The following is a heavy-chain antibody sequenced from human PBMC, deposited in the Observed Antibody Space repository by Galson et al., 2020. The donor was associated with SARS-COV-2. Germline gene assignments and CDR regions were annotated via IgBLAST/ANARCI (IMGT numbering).Heavy chain of an antibody. V-gene: IGHV4-59*08. J-gene: IGHJ4*02. CDR1: GGSFSRYY. Sequence: SETLSLTCTLSGGSFSRYYGSWIRQPPGKGQEWIGYVYYNGNTNYNPSLKSRVSISVDTSENQFSLKLSSVTAADTAVYYCARHDSVVAYFDYWGQGALVTVSS. CDR3: ARHDSVVAYFDY. CDR2: VYYNGNT. D-gene: IGHD3-22*01.